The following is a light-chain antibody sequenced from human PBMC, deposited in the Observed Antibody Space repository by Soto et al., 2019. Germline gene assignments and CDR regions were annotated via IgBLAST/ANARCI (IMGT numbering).Light chain of an antibody. J-gene: IGLJ2*01. CDR2: EVT. Sequence: QSVLTQPASVSGSPGQSITISCTGTSSDVGGYNYVSWYQQYPGKAPKLMIYEVTNRPSGVSNRFSGSKSGNTASLTISGLQAEDEAHYYCSSYTSSTTLVFGGGTKVTVL. V-gene: IGLV2-14*01. CDR3: SSYTSSTTLV. CDR1: SSDVGGYNY.